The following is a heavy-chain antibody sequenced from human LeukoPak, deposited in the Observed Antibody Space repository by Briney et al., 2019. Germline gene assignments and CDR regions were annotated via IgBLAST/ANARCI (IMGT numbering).Heavy chain of an antibody. CDR2: INHSGST. CDR3: ARHLHSARWLQGRFDY. J-gene: IGHJ4*02. CDR1: GGSFSGYY. D-gene: IGHD5-24*01. V-gene: IGHV4-34*01. Sequence: SETLSLTCAVYGGSFSGYYWSWIRQPPGKGLEWIGEINHSGSTNYNPSLKSRVTISVDTSKNQFSLKLSSVTAADTAVYYCARHLHSARWLQGRFDYWGQGTLVTVSS.